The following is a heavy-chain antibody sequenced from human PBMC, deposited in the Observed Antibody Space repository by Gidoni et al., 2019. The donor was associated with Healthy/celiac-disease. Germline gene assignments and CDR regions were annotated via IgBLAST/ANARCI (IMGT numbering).Heavy chain of an antibody. D-gene: IGHD4-17*01. Sequence: DVQLVQSGAELQMPADCLTISCKGSGYRFTSYWIGWVRQMPGKGLEWLVIIFPGDSDTRDSPSFQGQVTISADKSISTAYLQWSSLKASDTAMYCCARRGYGDQRGFDYWGQGTLVTVSS. V-gene: IGHV5-51*01. CDR1: GYRFTSYW. CDR2: IFPGDSDT. CDR3: ARRGYGDQRGFDY. J-gene: IGHJ4*02.